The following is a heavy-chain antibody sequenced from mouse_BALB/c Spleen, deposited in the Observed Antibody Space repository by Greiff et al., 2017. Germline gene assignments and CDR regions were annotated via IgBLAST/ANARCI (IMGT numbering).Heavy chain of an antibody. V-gene: IGHV1S126*01. CDR3: ARRDYGSRAYWYFDV. J-gene: IGHJ1*01. D-gene: IGHD1-1*01. CDR2: IDPSDSET. Sequence: VKLMESGPQLVRPGASVKISCKASGYSFTSYWMHWVKQRPGQGLEWIGMIDPSDSETRLNQKFKDKATLTVDKSSSTAYMQLSSPTSEDSAVYYCARRDYGSRAYWYFDVWGAGTTVTVSS. CDR1: GYSFTSYW.